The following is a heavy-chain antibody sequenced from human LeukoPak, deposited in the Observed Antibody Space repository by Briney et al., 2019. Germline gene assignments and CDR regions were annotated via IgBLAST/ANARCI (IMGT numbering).Heavy chain of an antibody. CDR2: IYTSGST. D-gene: IGHD6-19*01. J-gene: IGHJ4*02. Sequence: SETLSLTCTVSGASISSYYWSWIRQPAGKGLEWIGRIYTSGSTNYNPSPKSRVTMSVDTSRNQFSLSLSSVTAADTAVYFCARVTGSSGWLFDYWGQGTPVTVSS. V-gene: IGHV4-4*07. CDR1: GASISSYY. CDR3: ARVTGSSGWLFDY.